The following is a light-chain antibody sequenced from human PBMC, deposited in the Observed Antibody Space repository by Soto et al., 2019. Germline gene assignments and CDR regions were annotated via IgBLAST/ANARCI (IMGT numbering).Light chain of an antibody. CDR3: SSYTSSSTLV. CDR2: EVS. V-gene: IGLV2-14*01. J-gene: IGLJ1*01. CDR1: SSDVGGYNY. Sequence: QSVLTQPASVSGSPGQSITISCTGTSSDVGGYNYVSWYQQHPGKAPKLMIYEVSNRPSGVSNRFSGSKSGNTASLTISGLQAEDEADYYCSSYTSSSTLVFGTGTGVTVL.